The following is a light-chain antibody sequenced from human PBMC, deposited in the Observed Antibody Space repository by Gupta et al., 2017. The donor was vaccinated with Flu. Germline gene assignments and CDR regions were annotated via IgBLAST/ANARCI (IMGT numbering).Light chain of an antibody. Sequence: HSVLTQPPSVSAAPAQKVTISCSGISSNIGKDDVSWYQQLPGTAPKLLIYESHNRPSGIPDRFSGSTSGTSATLDIIGLQTGDEAIYYCATWYSSLRAGGVFGGGTKVTVL. CDR1: SSNIGKDD. V-gene: IGLV1-51*02. J-gene: IGLJ3*02. CDR2: ESH. CDR3: ATWYSSLRAGGV.